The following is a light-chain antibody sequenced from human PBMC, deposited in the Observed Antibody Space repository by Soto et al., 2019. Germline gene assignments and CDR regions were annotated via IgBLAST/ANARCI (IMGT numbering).Light chain of an antibody. CDR2: EVA. Sequence: QSALTRPASVSGSPGQSITISCTGTSSDIGGYDYVSWYQQHPGKAPKLVIYEVANRPSGFSNRFSGSKSGNTASLTISGLQAEDEADYYCASYASSLYVFGTGTKLTVL. CDR3: ASYASSLYV. CDR1: SSDIGGYDY. V-gene: IGLV2-14*01. J-gene: IGLJ1*01.